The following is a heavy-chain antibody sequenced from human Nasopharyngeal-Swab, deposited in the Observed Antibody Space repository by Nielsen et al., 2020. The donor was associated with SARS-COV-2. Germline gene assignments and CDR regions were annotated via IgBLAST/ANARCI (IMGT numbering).Heavy chain of an antibody. D-gene: IGHD6-13*01. Sequence: WIRQPGKGLEWIGEINHSGSTNYNPSLKSRVTISVDTSKNQFSLKLSSVTAADTAVYYCARGQKGEQQLDPPLKTNNWFDPWGQGTLVTVSS. V-gene: IGHV4-34*01. CDR3: ARGQKGEQQLDPPLKTNNWFDP. CDR2: INHSGST. J-gene: IGHJ5*02.